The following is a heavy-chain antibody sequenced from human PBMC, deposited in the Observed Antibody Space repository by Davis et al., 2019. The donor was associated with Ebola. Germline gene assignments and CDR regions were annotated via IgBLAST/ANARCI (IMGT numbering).Heavy chain of an antibody. V-gene: IGHV4-34*01. CDR2: INHSGST. Sequence: MPGGSLRLSCAVYGGSFSGYYWSWIRQPPGKGLEWIGEINHSGSTNYNPSLKSRVTISVDTSKNQFSLKLSFVTAADTDVYYCARLGITMVPWGQGTLVTVSS. D-gene: IGHD3-10*01. CDR3: ARLGITMVP. CDR1: GGSFSGYY. J-gene: IGHJ5*02.